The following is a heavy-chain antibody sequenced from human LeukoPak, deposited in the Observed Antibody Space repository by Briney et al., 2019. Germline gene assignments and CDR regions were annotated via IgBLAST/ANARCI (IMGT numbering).Heavy chain of an antibody. J-gene: IGHJ6*02. Sequence: PGGSLRLSCAASGFTFSSYGVHWVRQAPGKGLEWVAVISYDGSNKYYADSVKGRFTISRDNSKNTLYLQMNSLRAEDTAVYYCAKDVSALSHYYGMDVWGQGTTVTVSS. CDR1: GFTFSSYG. CDR3: AKDVSALSHYYGMDV. D-gene: IGHD2/OR15-2a*01. CDR2: ISYDGSNK. V-gene: IGHV3-30*18.